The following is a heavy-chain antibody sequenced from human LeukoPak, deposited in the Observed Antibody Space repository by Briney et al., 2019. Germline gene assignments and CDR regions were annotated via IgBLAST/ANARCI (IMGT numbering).Heavy chain of an antibody. Sequence: GGSLRLSCAASGFTFSSYSMNWVRQAPGKGLEWVSYISSSSSTINYADSVKGRFTISRDNAKNSLYLQMNSLRAEDTAVYYCARDSRYFDWFGFDYWGQGTLVTVSS. CDR1: GFTFSSYS. CDR2: ISSSSSTI. CDR3: ARDSRYFDWFGFDY. V-gene: IGHV3-48*04. D-gene: IGHD3-9*01. J-gene: IGHJ4*02.